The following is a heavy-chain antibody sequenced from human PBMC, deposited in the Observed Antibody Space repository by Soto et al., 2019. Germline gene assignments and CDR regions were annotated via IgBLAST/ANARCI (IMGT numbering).Heavy chain of an antibody. J-gene: IGHJ3*02. D-gene: IGHD2-15*01. CDR1: GFNVSSYS. V-gene: IGHV3-21*01. Sequence: PGGSLRLSYAASGFNVSSYSMNWVRQAPGKGLEWVSSISSSSSYIYYADSVKGRFTISRDNAKNSLYLQMNSLRAEDTAVYYCARDYLYRYCSGGSCLDAFDIWGQGTMVTVSS. CDR2: ISSSSSYI. CDR3: ARDYLYRYCSGGSCLDAFDI.